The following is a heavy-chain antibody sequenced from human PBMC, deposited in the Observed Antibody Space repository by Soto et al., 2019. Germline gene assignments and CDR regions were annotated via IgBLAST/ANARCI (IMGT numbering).Heavy chain of an antibody. CDR1: GGSISTYY. CDR3: ARDQGYRSGWPGFAP. J-gene: IGHJ5*02. Sequence: PSETLSLTCSVSGGSISTYYWSWIRQPPGKGLEWIGYIFYSGSTNYNPSLKSRVTISIDTSKNQFSLKLSSVTAADTAVYYCARDQGYRSGWPGFAPWGQGTLVTVSS. V-gene: IGHV4-59*01. D-gene: IGHD6-19*01. CDR2: IFYSGST.